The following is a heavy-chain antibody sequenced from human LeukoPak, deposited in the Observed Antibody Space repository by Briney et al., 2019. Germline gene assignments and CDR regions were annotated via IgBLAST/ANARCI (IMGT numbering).Heavy chain of an antibody. V-gene: IGHV3-21*01. J-gene: IGHJ4*02. D-gene: IGHD3-10*01. Sequence: PGGSLRLSCAASGFTFSSYSMNWVRQAPGKGLEWVSSISSSSSYIYYADSVKGRFTISRDNAKNSLYLQMNSLRAEDTDVYYCARPPAKVGWFGESYFDYWGQGTLVTVSS. CDR2: ISSSSSYI. CDR1: GFTFSSYS. CDR3: ARPPAKVGWFGESYFDY.